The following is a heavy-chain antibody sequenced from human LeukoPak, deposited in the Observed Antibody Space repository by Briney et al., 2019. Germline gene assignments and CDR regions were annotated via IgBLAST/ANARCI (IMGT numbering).Heavy chain of an antibody. D-gene: IGHD3-10*01. V-gene: IGHV4-34*01. CDR2: MNHSGST. CDR3: ASSRVSSGGEWHNWFDP. CDR1: GGSFSGYY. Sequence: SETLSLTCAVYGGSFSGYYWSWIRQPPGKGREGSGEMNHSGSTNYNPSLKSRVTISVDIYNNHFPQKLSSVPAADTAIYYYASSRVSSGGEWHNWFDPWGQGPLVTVSS. J-gene: IGHJ5*02.